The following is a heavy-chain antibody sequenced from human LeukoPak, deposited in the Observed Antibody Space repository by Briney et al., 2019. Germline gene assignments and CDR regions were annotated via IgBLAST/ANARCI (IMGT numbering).Heavy chain of an antibody. V-gene: IGHV4-34*01. CDR3: ARAGGWYCLDY. CDR2: INHSGST. Sequence: KPSETLSLTCAVYGGSFSGYYWSWIRQPPGKGLEWIGEINHSGSTNYNPSLKSRVTISVDTSKNQFSLKLSSVTAADTAVYYCARAGGWYCLDYWGQGTLVTVSS. CDR1: GGSFSGYY. J-gene: IGHJ4*02. D-gene: IGHD6-19*01.